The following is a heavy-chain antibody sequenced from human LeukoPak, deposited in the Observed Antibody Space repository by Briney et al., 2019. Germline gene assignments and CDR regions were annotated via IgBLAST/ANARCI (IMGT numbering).Heavy chain of an antibody. CDR2: IYYSGST. V-gene: IGHV4-30-4*01. J-gene: IGHJ6*02. CDR1: GGSISSGDYY. D-gene: IGHD3-9*01. CDR3: ARDGSGFDWLYPYYYYYGMDV. Sequence: MPSETLSLTCTVSGGSISSGDYYWSWIRQPPGKGLGWIGYIYYSGSTYYNPSLKSRVTISVDTSKNQFSLKLSSVTAADTAVYYCARDGSGFDWLYPYYYYYGMDVWGQGTTVTVSS.